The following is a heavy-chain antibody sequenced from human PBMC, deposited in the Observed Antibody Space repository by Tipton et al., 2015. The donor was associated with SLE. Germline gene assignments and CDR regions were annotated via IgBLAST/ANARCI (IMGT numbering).Heavy chain of an antibody. CDR2: IYSGGST. D-gene: IGHD2-21*01. V-gene: IGHV3-53*04. CDR3: ARGAVLIQDNSWFDP. CDR1: GGSISSYY. Sequence: SLRLSCTVSGGSISSYYWSWIRQPPGKGLEWVSVIYSGGSTYYADSVKGRFTISRHNSKNTLYLQMNSLRAEDTAVYYCARGAVLIQDNSWFDPWGQGTLVTVSS. J-gene: IGHJ5*02.